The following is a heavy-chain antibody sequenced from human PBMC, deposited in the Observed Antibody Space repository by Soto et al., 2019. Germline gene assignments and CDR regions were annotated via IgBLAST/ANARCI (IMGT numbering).Heavy chain of an antibody. Sequence: ILSLTCTVSGGSIISYYWSWIRQPPGKALEWLALIDWDDDKYYSTSLKTRLTISKDTSKNQVVLTMTNMDPVDTATYYCAGTILTRAFDIWGQGTMVTVSS. CDR3: AGTILTRAFDI. V-gene: IGHV2-70*18. CDR2: IDWDDDK. D-gene: IGHD3-9*01. CDR1: GGSIISYYW. J-gene: IGHJ3*02.